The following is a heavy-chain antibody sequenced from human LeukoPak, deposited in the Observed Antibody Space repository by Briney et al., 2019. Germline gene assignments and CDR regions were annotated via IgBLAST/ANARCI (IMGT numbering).Heavy chain of an antibody. D-gene: IGHD6-6*01. CDR1: GYSISSGYY. V-gene: IGHV4-61*01. Sequence: PSETLSLTCTVSGYSISSGYYWGWIRQPPGKGLAWIGYIYYSGSTNYNPSLKSRVTISVDTSKNQFSLKLSSVTAADTAVYYCARVRGEYSSSSENFDYWGQGTLVTVSS. J-gene: IGHJ4*02. CDR2: IYYSGST. CDR3: ARVRGEYSSSSENFDY.